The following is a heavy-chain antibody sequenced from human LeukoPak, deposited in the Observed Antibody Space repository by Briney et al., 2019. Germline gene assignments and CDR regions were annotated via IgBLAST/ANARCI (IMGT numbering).Heavy chain of an antibody. Sequence: SQTRSLAWDVDAGSFTGYCCGWNRQPHGKGLEWIGETNHSGSTNYNPSLKRRATISVDTSKNQFSLKLSSVTAADTAVYDCARGSPVRGTIAAAGNDFDYWGQGTLVTVSS. V-gene: IGHV4-34*01. CDR1: AGSFTGYC. J-gene: IGHJ4*02. CDR3: ARGSPVRGTIAAAGNDFDY. CDR2: TNHSGST. D-gene: IGHD6-13*01.